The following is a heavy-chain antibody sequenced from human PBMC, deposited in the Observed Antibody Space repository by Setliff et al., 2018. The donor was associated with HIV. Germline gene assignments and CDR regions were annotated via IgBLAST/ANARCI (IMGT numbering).Heavy chain of an antibody. CDR3: AKNLYSSRWSPLDY. CDR1: GLTFSNYW. V-gene: IGHV3-30*02. Sequence: GSLRLSCAASGLTFSNYWISWVRQAPGKGLEWVAYIRNDGSDKYAAVSLRGRFTISRDNSKNTLYLQMNSLRTEDTAVYFCAKNLYSSRWSPLDYWGQGTLVTVSS. J-gene: IGHJ4*02. D-gene: IGHD6-13*01. CDR2: IRNDGSDK.